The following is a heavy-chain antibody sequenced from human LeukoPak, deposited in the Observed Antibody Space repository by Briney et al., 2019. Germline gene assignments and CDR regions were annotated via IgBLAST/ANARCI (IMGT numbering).Heavy chain of an antibody. CDR2: INWKGVST. J-gene: IGHJ4*02. CDR1: GFMFYDYG. Sequence: GGSLRLSCAASGFMFYDYGLGWVRQGPGKGLEWVSGINWKGVSTDYADSVKGRFNIYRDNTKNFLFLQMTSLRAEDTAVYYCARDFSTYYDSSSFYGDSCFDYWGQGILVTVSS. V-gene: IGHV3-20*04. D-gene: IGHD3-22*01. CDR3: ARDFSTYYDSSSFYGDSCFDY.